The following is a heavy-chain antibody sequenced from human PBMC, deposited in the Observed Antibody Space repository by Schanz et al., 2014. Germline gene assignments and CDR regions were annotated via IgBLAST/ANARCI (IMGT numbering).Heavy chain of an antibody. CDR3: ARDEGRDGYNLAFDV. CDR1: GFTFSDYY. Sequence: QVQLVESGGGLVKPGGSLRLSCAAFGFTFSDYYMNWIRQAPGKGLEWVSYISNSGYTIYYADSVKGRFIISRDSSKNTLFLQMNSLRPEDTALYFCARDEGRDGYNLAFDVWGQGTLVTVSS. J-gene: IGHJ3*01. CDR2: ISNSGYTI. V-gene: IGHV3-11*01. D-gene: IGHD5-12*01.